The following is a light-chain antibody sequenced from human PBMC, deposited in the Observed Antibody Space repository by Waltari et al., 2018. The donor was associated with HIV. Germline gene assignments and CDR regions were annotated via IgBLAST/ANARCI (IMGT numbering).Light chain of an antibody. V-gene: IGLV2-14*01. Sequence: QSALTQPASVSGSPGQSITISCTGPSSDVAGYNYVSWYQQHPGKAPKLRIYEVSNRPSGVSNRFSGSKSGNTASLTISGLQAEDEADYYCSSYTSSSTLVFGGGTKLTVL. J-gene: IGLJ2*01. CDR3: SSYTSSSTLV. CDR2: EVS. CDR1: SSDVAGYNY.